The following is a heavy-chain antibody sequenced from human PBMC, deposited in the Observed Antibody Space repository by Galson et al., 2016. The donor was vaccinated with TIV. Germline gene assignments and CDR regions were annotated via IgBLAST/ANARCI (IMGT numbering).Heavy chain of an antibody. CDR3: ARGEYYYGSGKGFDP. D-gene: IGHD3-10*01. CDR2: ITLLFGTS. J-gene: IGHJ5*02. CDR1: GAIFNGYA. V-gene: IGHV1-69*13. Sequence: SVKVSCKASGAIFNGYAINWVRQAPGQGLEWMGRITLLFGTSNYAQKFQGRLTITADESTSTAHMELSSLTSDDTVVYYCARGEYYYGSGKGFDPWGQGTPVTVSS.